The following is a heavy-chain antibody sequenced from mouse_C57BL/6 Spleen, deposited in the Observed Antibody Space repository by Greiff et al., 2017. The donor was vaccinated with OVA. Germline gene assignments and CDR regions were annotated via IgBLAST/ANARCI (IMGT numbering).Heavy chain of an antibody. J-gene: IGHJ2*01. V-gene: IGHV5-9*01. CDR2: ISGGGGNT. CDR1: GFTFSSYT. CDR3: ARLGRGYFDY. D-gene: IGHD4-1*01. Sequence: EVQVVESGGGLVKPGGSLKLSCAASGFTFSSYTMSWVRQTPEKRLEWVATISGGGGNTYYPDSVKGRFTISRDNAKNTLYLQMSSLRSEDTALYYCARLGRGYFDYWGQGTTLTVSS.